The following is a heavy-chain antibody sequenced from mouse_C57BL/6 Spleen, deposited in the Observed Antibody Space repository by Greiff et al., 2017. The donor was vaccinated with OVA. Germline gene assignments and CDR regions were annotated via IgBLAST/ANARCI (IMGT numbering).Heavy chain of an antibody. D-gene: IGHD2-3*01. V-gene: IGHV1-26*01. Sequence: EVKLEESGPELVKPGASVKISCKASGYTFTDYYMNWVKQSHGKSLEWIGDINPNNGGTSYNQKFKGKATLTVDKSSSTAYMELRSLTSEDSAVYYCARENDGPFAYWGQGTLVTVSA. CDR1: GYTFTDYY. CDR3: ARENDGPFAY. J-gene: IGHJ3*01. CDR2: INPNNGGT.